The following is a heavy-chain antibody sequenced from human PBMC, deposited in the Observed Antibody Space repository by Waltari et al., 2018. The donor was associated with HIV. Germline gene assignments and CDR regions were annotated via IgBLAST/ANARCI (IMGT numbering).Heavy chain of an antibody. J-gene: IGHJ3*02. Sequence: QVQLVQSATEVTKPGASVKVSCKASKYTFSAYFIHWVRQAPGPGLEWMGRVNPQSGGTTYGQRFQGRVTMTRDTSVSTVYMELTRLTSDDTAIYYCARESLGVPAGAGYDALDIWGQGTMVAVSS. CDR2: VNPQSGGT. CDR3: ARESLGVPAGAGYDALDI. D-gene: IGHD6-19*01. CDR1: KYTFSAYF. V-gene: IGHV1-2*06.